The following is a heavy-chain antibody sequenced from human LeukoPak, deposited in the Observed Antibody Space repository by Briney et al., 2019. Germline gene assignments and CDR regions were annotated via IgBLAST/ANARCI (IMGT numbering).Heavy chain of an antibody. J-gene: IGHJ4*02. V-gene: IGHV3-23*01. CDR1: GFTFSSYA. CDR2: ISGSGGST. CDR3: AKSSNYDILTGYLYYFDY. D-gene: IGHD3-9*01. Sequence: GGSLRLSCAASGFTFSSYAMSWVRQAPGKGLEWVSSISGSGGSTYYADPVKGRFTISRDNSKNTLYLQMNSLRAEDTAVYYCAKSSNYDILTGYLYYFDYWGQGTLVTVSS.